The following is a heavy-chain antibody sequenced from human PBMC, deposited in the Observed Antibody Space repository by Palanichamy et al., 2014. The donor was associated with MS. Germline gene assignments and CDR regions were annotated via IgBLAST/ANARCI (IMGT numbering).Heavy chain of an antibody. D-gene: IGHD7-27*01. CDR3: AKDAGDPNICFFDY. CDR1: GFSFNDFG. J-gene: IGHJ4*02. CDR2: ISNSGENT. V-gene: IGHV3-23*04. Sequence: EVQSVESGGDIIQPGWSLRLSCKASGFSFNDFGMSWVRQAPGKGLEWVSTISNSGENTHYADSVKGRFTISRDNSQNTVFLQMNSLRVEDTALYYCAKDAGDPNICFFDYWGQGVLVTVSS.